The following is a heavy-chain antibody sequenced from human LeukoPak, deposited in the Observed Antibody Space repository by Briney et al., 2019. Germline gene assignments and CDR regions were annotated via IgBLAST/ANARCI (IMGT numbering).Heavy chain of an antibody. D-gene: IGHD6-13*01. CDR3: AKGRSSSWYEGDWFDP. CDR2: IYYGGST. CDR1: GGSISSYY. J-gene: IGHJ5*02. Sequence: PSETLSLTCTVSGGSISSYYWSWIRQPPGKGLEWIGYIYYGGSTNYNPSLKSRVTISVDTSKNQFSLKLSSVTAADTAVYYCAKGRSSSWYEGDWFDPWGQGTLVTVSS. V-gene: IGHV4-59*01.